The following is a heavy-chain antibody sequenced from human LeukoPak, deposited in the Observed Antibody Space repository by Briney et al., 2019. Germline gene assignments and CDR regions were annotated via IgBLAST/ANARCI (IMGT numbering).Heavy chain of an antibody. CDR1: GYTFTSYG. J-gene: IGHJ5*02. V-gene: IGHV1-18*01. CDR3: ARGLHPYYYDSSGYYWFEP. D-gene: IGHD3-22*01. Sequence: ASVKVSCKASGYTFTSYGISWVRQAPGQGLEWMGWISAYNGNTNYAQKLQGRVTMTTDTSTSTAYMDLRSLRSDDTAVYYCARGLHPYYYDSSGYYWFEPWGQGTLVTVSS. CDR2: ISAYNGNT.